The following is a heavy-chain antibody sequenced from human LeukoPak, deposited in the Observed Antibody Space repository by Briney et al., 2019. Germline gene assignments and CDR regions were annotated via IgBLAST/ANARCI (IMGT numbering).Heavy chain of an antibody. CDR1: GFTFSSYA. Sequence: GGSLRLSCAASGFTFSSYAMSWVRQAPGKGLEWVAVISYDGSNKYYADSVKGRFTISRDNSKNTLYLQMNSLRAEDTAVYYCARGPGKQWLVGGVDYWGQGTLVTVSS. D-gene: IGHD6-19*01. CDR3: ARGPGKQWLVGGVDY. J-gene: IGHJ4*02. CDR2: ISYDGSNK. V-gene: IGHV3-30*04.